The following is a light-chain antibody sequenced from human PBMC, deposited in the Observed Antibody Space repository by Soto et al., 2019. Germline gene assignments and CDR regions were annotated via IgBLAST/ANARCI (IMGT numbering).Light chain of an antibody. CDR2: DAS. Sequence: EIVLTQSPATLSLSPGERATLSCRASQSVSSYLSWYQQKTGQAPRLLLYDASNRATGIPARFSGSGSGTDFTLTISSLEPEDVAVYYCQHRSNWPGYTFGQGTKLEIK. CDR3: QHRSNWPGYT. J-gene: IGKJ2*01. CDR1: QSVSSY. V-gene: IGKV3-11*01.